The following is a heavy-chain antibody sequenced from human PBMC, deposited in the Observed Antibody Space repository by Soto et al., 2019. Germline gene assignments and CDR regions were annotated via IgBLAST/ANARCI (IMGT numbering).Heavy chain of an antibody. CDR2: IGYNGVST. CDR3: ARNSGYDDYDSTGIEN. CDR1: GFTFSRYA. Sequence: EVQLLESGGGLVQPGGSLRLSCAASGFTFSRYALTWVRRGPGKGLEWVSAIGYNGVSTYYADSVKGRFTISRDTSKNTLYLQMNSLRAEDTAVYDFARNSGYDDYDSTGIENWGQGTLFTVSS. V-gene: IGHV3-23*01. J-gene: IGHJ4*02. D-gene: IGHD3-22*01.